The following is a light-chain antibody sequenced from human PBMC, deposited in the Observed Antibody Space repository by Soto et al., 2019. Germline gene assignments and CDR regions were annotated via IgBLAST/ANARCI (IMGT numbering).Light chain of an antibody. CDR2: GAS. V-gene: IGKV3-20*01. Sequence: EVVMRQSPATLSVSPGEGATLSCRASQGIGDTLAWYQHKPGQAPRLLISGASGRATGIPDRFSASGSGTDFTLTISRLEPEDSAVFYCHLYGASPPTFGQGTKVDIK. J-gene: IGKJ1*01. CDR3: HLYGASPPT. CDR1: QGIGDT.